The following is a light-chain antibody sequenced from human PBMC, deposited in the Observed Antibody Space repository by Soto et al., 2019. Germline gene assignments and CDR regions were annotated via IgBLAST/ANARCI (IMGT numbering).Light chain of an antibody. CDR3: CSYTSRDILV. CDR2: DVS. V-gene: IGLV2-14*03. J-gene: IGLJ2*01. CDR1: SNDIGRYEY. Sequence: QSALTQPASVSGSPGQSITISCTGTSNDIGRYEYVSWYQQHPGKAPKLMIYDVSNRPSGVSNRFSGSKFGNTASLSISGLQAEDEADYYCCSYTSRDILVFGGGTQLTVL.